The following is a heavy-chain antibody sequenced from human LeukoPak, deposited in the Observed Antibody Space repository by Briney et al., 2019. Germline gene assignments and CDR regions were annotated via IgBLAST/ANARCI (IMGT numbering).Heavy chain of an antibody. V-gene: IGHV3-11*04. J-gene: IGHJ4*02. Sequence: GGSLRLSCAASGFTFSDYYMSWIREAPGKGLEWVAYISSSGSTIYYADSVKGRFTISRDNGKNSLYLQMNSLRVEDRAVYHCARGHDYGDYWGERTLVTVSS. CDR3: ARGHDYGDY. CDR2: ISSSGSTI. CDR1: GFTFSDYY.